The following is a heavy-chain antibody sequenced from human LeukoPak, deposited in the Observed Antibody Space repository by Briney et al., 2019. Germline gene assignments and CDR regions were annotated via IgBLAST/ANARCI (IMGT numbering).Heavy chain of an antibody. D-gene: IGHD6-13*01. CDR2: IIPIFGTA. Sequence: SVKVSCKASGGTFSSYALSWVRQAPGQGLEWMGGIIPIFGTAKYAQKFQGRVTITTDYMELSSLRSEDTAVYYCARDSGLAAAGQTFDYWGQGTLVTVSS. CDR3: ARDSGLAAAGQTFDY. J-gene: IGHJ4*02. V-gene: IGHV1-69*05. CDR1: GGTFSSYA.